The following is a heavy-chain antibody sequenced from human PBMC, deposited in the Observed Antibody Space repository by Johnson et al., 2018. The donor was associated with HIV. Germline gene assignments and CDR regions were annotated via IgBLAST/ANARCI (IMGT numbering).Heavy chain of an antibody. J-gene: IGHJ3*02. D-gene: IGHD6-19*01. Sequence: QVQLVESGGDVVQPGRSQRLSCAASGFTFNNYGMHWVRQAPGKGLEWVAFIRYDGSNKNYVDSVKGRLTISRDNSKNTLYLQMNSLRPEDTALYYCEKDREIHSSGWYKGSAFDIWGQGTMVTVSS. CDR1: GFTFNNYG. CDR3: EKDREIHSSGWYKGSAFDI. V-gene: IGHV3-30*02. CDR2: IRYDGSNK.